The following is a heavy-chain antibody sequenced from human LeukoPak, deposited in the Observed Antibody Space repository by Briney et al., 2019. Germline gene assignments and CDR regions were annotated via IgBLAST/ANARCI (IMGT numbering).Heavy chain of an antibody. J-gene: IGHJ4*02. CDR1: GYTFTGYY. Sequence: GASVKVSCKASGYTFTGYYMHWVRQAPGQGLEWMGWINPNSGGTNYAQKFQGRVTMTRDTSISTAYMELSRLRSDDTAVYYCAGARYSSSWSTFDYWGQGTLVTVSS. CDR2: INPNSGGT. D-gene: IGHD6-13*01. V-gene: IGHV1-2*02. CDR3: AGARYSSSWSTFDY.